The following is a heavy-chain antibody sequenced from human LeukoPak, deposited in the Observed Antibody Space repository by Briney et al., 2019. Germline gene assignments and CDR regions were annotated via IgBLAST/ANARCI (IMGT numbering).Heavy chain of an antibody. J-gene: IGHJ5*02. D-gene: IGHD5-12*01. V-gene: IGHV3-43*02. CDR1: GFTFEDYV. CDR3: ATQNPPGSGYYDTYNWFDP. CDR2: ISGDGSGT. Sequence: GGSVRLSCTASGFTFEDYVMHWVRQAPGKGLEWVSLISGDGSGTYYADSVKGRFTISRDNSKNSLFLHMSGLRAEDTALYYCATQNPPGSGYYDTYNWFDPWGQGTLVTVAS.